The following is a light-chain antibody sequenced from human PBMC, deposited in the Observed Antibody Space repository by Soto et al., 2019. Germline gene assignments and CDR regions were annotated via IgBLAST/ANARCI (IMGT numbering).Light chain of an antibody. J-gene: IGKJ1*01. V-gene: IGKV3-20*01. CDR2: GAS. CDR3: QQSDSSPRT. Sequence: IALTQPPCTLSFSPAKRATLSCRASQSVSSSYLGWYQQKPGKAPSLLIYGASRRATGIPDRFSGSGSGTGFTLTISRLEPEDFAVHYCQQSDSSPRTFGQGTKVDIK. CDR1: QSVSSSY.